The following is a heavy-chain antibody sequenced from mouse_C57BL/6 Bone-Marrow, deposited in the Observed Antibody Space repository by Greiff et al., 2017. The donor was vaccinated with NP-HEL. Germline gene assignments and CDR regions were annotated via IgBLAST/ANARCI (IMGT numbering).Heavy chain of an antibody. J-gene: IGHJ1*03. D-gene: IGHD2-12*01. V-gene: IGHV1-81*01. CDR2: IYPRSGNT. CDR3: ARKGLRRSNWYFDV. Sequence: QVQLKESGAELARPGASVKLSCKASGYTFTSYGISWVKQRTGQGLEWIGEIYPRSGNTYYNEKFKGKATLTADKSSSTAYMELRSLTSEDSAVYFGARKGLRRSNWYFDVWGTGTTVTVSS. CDR1: GYTFTSYG.